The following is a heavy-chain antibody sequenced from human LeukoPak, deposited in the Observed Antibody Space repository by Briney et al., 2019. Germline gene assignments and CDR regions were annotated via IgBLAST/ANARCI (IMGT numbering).Heavy chain of an antibody. V-gene: IGHV3-30*02. J-gene: IGHJ4*02. CDR1: GFTFSSYA. CDR2: IRYDGSNK. Sequence: GGSLRLSCAASGFTFSSYAMHWVRQAPGKGLERVAVIRYDGSNKYYADSVKGRFTISRDNSKNTLYLQMNSLRAEDTAVYYCAKDLYYDILTGYSPLGYWGQGTLVTVSS. CDR3: AKDLYYDILTGYSPLGY. D-gene: IGHD3-9*01.